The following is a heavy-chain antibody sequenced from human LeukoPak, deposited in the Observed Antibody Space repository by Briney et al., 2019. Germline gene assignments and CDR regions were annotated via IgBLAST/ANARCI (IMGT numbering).Heavy chain of an antibody. J-gene: IGHJ4*02. CDR2: INLNRGGT. CDR3: ATDGVAAHKQDS. V-gene: IGHV1-2*06. CDR1: AYTFTDYY. D-gene: IGHD6-6*01. Sequence: ASVKVSFKASAYTFTDYYMHWVRHAPGQGLEWMGRINLNRGGTNYTQKFQGRVTMTRATSIRTADMELNGLRSDATALLFCATDGVAAHKQDSWGKGSLVSVSS.